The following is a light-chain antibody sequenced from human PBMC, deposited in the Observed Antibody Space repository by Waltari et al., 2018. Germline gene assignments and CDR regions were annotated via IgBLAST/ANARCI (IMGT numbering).Light chain of an antibody. J-gene: IGLJ2*01. CDR2: EVS. Sequence: QSALPQPASVSGSPGQSTPISCTGTSSDVGSYNLVSWSQQHPGKAPKLMLYEVSKRPSGVSNRFSGSKSGNTASLTISGLQAEDEADYYCCSYAGSSTFHVVFGGGTKLTVL. V-gene: IGLV2-23*02. CDR3: CSYAGSSTFHVV. CDR1: SSDVGSYNL.